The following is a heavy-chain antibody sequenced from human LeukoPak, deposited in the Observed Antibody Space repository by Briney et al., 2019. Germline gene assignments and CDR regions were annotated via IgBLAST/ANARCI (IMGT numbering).Heavy chain of an antibody. V-gene: IGHV4-59*08. D-gene: IGHD3-16*01. CDR2: IYYSGST. CDR1: GGSISSYY. J-gene: IGHJ4*02. CDR3: ARHGTLGSITYPLDY. Sequence: PSETLSLTCTVSGGSISSYYWSWIRQAPGKGLEWIGNIYYSGSTNYNPSLKSRVTISVDTSKNQFSLKLSTATAADTAVYYCARHGTLGSITYPLDYWGQGTLVTVSS.